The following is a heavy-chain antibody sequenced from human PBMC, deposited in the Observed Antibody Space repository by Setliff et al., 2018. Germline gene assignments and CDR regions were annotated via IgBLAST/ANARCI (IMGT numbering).Heavy chain of an antibody. D-gene: IGHD3-10*01. V-gene: IGHV3-15*01. CDR3: TRVTHGLAAPEDY. J-gene: IGHJ6*04. Sequence: GGSLRLSCAASGITFKNAWMTWVRQAPGKGLEWVGRIKSATEDAATDLAAAVKGRFTMSRDDSRNTVYLQMSSLKSEDTAIYYCTRVTHGLAAPEDYWGKGTTVTVSS. CDR1: GITFKNAW. CDR2: IKSATEDAAT.